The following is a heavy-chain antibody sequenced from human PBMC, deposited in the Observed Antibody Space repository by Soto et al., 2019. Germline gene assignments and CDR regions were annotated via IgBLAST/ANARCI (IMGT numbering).Heavy chain of an antibody. D-gene: IGHD3-16*01. Sequence: ASVKVSCKASGYRFTGFYIHWMRQAPGQGLEWVGSINSNSGATTYAQKFQDSVAMTRDTSVSTAYMDLNRLTSDDTAIYYCAIIMTHSDSFDIWGQGTMVTVS. CDR2: INSNSGAT. CDR3: AIIMTHSDSFDI. V-gene: IGHV1-2*04. CDR1: GYRFTGFY. J-gene: IGHJ3*02.